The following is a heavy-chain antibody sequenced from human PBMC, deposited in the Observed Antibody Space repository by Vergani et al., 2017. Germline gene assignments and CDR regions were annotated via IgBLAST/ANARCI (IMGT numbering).Heavy chain of an antibody. V-gene: IGHV4-34*01. D-gene: IGHD3-10*01. Sequence: QVQLQQWGAELLKPSGTLSLTCAVFGESFSSYYWSLIRQSPGKGLEWVGEINDNGHTNYNPSLESRVVVSRDTSKNQFSLHLMSVTAADTAIYYCAVRPRVNLVRGEIVTKRTFDYWSQGRLVTVSS. CDR1: GESFSSYY. CDR2: INDNGHT. CDR3: AVRPRVNLVRGEIVTKRTFDY. J-gene: IGHJ4*02.